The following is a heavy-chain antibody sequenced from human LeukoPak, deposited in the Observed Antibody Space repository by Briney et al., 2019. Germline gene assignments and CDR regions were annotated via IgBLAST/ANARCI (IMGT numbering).Heavy chain of an antibody. CDR2: ISAYNGGT. V-gene: IGHV1-18*01. CDR1: GYTFNTYG. D-gene: IGHD5/OR15-5a*01. CDR3: ARRRASLRTPPYWYFDL. Sequence: GASVKVSCKASGYTFNTYGISWVRQAPGQGLEWMGWISAYNGGTNYAQKVQGRVTMTTDTSTSTVYMELRSLRSDDTAVYYCARRRASLRTPPYWYFDLWGRGTLVTVSS. J-gene: IGHJ2*01.